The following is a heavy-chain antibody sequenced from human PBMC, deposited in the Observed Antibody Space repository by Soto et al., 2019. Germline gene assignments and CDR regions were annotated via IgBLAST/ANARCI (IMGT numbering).Heavy chain of an antibody. CDR2: IYYSGST. V-gene: IGHV4-61*01. Sequence: QVQLQESGPGLVKPSETLSLTCTVSGGSVSSGSYYWSWIRQPPGKGLEWIGYIYYSGSTNYNPSLKSRVTIAVDTSKNLFSLKLSSVTAADTAVYYCARELGYSYGYATDYWGQGTLVTVSS. J-gene: IGHJ4*02. CDR1: GGSVSSGSYY. D-gene: IGHD5-18*01. CDR3: ARELGYSYGYATDY.